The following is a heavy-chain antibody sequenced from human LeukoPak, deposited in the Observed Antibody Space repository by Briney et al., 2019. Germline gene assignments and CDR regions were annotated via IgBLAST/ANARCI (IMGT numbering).Heavy chain of an antibody. CDR2: ISGGGHTT. V-gene: IGHV3-23*01. Sequence: GGSLRLSCAASQFTFSNYAMSWVRQAPGKGLEWVSAISGGGHTTYYADSVKGRFTISRDNSKNTLYLQMNSLRAEDTAVYYCAKESAYGGAMGLPFFDYWGQGTLVTVSS. CDR3: AKESAYGGAMGLPFFDY. CDR1: QFTFSNYA. J-gene: IGHJ4*02. D-gene: IGHD3-16*01.